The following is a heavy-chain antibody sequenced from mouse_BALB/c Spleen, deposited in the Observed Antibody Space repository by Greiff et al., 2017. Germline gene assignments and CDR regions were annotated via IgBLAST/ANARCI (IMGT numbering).Heavy chain of an antibody. D-gene: IGHD2-14*01. CDR1: GFTFSSYY. V-gene: IGHV5-6-2*01. CDR3: AGHRYDDAMDY. CDR2: INSNGGST. J-gene: IGHJ4*01. Sequence: EVHLVESGGGLVKPGGSLKLSCAASGFTFSSYYMSWVRQTPEKRLELVAAINSNGGSTYYPDTVKGRFTISRDNAKNTLYLQMSSLKSEDTALYYCAGHRYDDAMDYWGQGTSVTVSS.